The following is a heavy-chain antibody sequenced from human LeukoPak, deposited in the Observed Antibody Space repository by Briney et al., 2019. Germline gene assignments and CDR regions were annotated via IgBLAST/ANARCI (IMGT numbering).Heavy chain of an antibody. Sequence: PPGRSLRLSCAASGFTFSSYGMHWVRQAPGKGLEWVAVISYDGSNKYYADSVKGRFTISRDNSKNTLYLQMNSLRAEDTAVYYCARAPPYSSSWYLNYWGQGTLVTVSS. J-gene: IGHJ4*02. CDR3: ARAPPYSSSWYLNY. CDR2: ISYDGSNK. D-gene: IGHD6-13*01. V-gene: IGHV3-30*03. CDR1: GFTFSSYG.